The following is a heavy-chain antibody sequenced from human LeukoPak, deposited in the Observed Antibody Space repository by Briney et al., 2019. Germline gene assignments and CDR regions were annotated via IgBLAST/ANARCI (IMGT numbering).Heavy chain of an antibody. V-gene: IGHV4-34*01. CDR1: GVSLSDYY. J-gene: IGHJ4*02. CDR3: ARIRCGLTCAICFND. D-gene: IGHD2-2*02. CDR2: INHSGGT. Sequence: PSETLSLTCAVSGVSLSDYYWSWIRQAPGKGLEWIGEINHSGGTKYNPSLKGRVSISVDKSENQFSLNLRSATAADTAVYYCARIRCGLTCAICFNDWGLGTLVTVSS.